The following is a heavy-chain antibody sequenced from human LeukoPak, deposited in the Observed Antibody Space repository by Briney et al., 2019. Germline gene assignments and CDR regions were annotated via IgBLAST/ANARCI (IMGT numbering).Heavy chain of an antibody. CDR2: IYRSDHS. D-gene: IGHD2-2*01. J-gene: IGHJ4*02. CDR3: ARDPHCSSTNCPFDY. V-gene: IGHV4-4*02. Sequence: SETLSLTCAVSGGSISSSDWWRWVRQPPGRGLEWIGYIYRSDHSNYNPSLTSRVTMSLDKSKNQFSLKLSSVTAADTAVYYCARDPHCSSTNCPFDYWGQGTLVIVSS. CDR1: GGSISSSDW.